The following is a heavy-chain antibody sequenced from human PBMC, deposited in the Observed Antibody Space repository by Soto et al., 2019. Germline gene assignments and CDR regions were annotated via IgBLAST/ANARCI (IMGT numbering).Heavy chain of an antibody. J-gene: IGHJ6*02. Sequence: PGGSLRLSCAASGFTFSSYWMSWVRQAPGKGLEWVANIKQDGSEKYYVDSVKGRFTISRDNAKNSLYLQMNSLRAEDTAVYYCARARGITMIVYGMDVWGQGTTVTVSS. CDR2: IKQDGSEK. CDR3: ARARGITMIVYGMDV. D-gene: IGHD3-22*01. V-gene: IGHV3-7*01. CDR1: GFTFSSYW.